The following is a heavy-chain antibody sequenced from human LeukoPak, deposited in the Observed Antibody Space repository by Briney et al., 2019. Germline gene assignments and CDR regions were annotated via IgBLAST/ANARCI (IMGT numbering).Heavy chain of an antibody. D-gene: IGHD6-19*01. V-gene: IGHV3-7*01. J-gene: IGHJ4*02. CDR1: GFTFSSYW. CDR3: ASSSGWYYFDY. CDR2: IKQDGSEK. Sequence: GGSLRLSCAAPGFTFSSYWMSWVRQAPGKGLEWVANIKQDGSEKYYVDSVKGRFAISRDNAKNSLYLQMNSLRAEDTAVYYCASSSGWYYFDYWGQGTLVTVSS.